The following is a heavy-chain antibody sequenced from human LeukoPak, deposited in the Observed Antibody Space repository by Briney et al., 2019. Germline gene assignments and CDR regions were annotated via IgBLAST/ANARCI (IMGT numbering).Heavy chain of an antibody. CDR2: IYYSGST. CDR1: GGSISSYY. D-gene: IGHD2-15*01. Sequence: SETLSLTCTVSGGSISSYYWSWIRQPPGKGLEWIGYIYYSGSTNYNPSLKSRVTISVDTSKNQFSLKLSSVTAADTAVYYCARHFCSGGSCYLEPFDYWGQGTLVTVSS. CDR3: ARHFCSGGSCYLEPFDY. V-gene: IGHV4-59*08. J-gene: IGHJ4*02.